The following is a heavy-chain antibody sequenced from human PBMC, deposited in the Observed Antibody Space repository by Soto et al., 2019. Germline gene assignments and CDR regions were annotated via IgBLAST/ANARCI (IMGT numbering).Heavy chain of an antibody. D-gene: IGHD2-21*02. Sequence: QVQLMQSGAEVKKPGASVKVSCKASVNTFTNYYIHWVRQAPGQGLEWMGTINPSGGHTTYAQKFLGRLTMTRDTSTSTLYMELTSLRSEDTAVYYCARGGHVVVVTAAFDYWGQGTLVTVSS. CDR3: ARGGHVVVVTAAFDY. J-gene: IGHJ4*02. CDR2: INPSGGHT. V-gene: IGHV1-46*01. CDR1: VNTFTNYY.